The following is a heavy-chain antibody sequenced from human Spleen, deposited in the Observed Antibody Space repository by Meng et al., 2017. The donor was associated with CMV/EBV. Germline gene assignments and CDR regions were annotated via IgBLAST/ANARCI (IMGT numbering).Heavy chain of an antibody. V-gene: IGHV3-21*01. Sequence: GGSLRLSCVASGFTFSRYSMNWVRQAPGKGLEWVSSITSGSSHIFYVDSVKGRFTISRDNSKNTLYLQMNSLRAEDTAVYYCAKDWGYSSSWGQGTLVTVSS. CDR2: ITSGSSHI. J-gene: IGHJ4*02. CDR1: GFTFSRYS. CDR3: AKDWGYSSS. D-gene: IGHD6-13*01.